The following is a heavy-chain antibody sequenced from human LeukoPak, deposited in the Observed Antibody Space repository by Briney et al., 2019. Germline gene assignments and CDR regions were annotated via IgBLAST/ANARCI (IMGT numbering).Heavy chain of an antibody. CDR1: GGSISSYY. D-gene: IGHD3-22*01. Sequence: SETLSLTCTVSGGSISSYYWNWIRQPPGKGLEWIGYIYYSGSTNYNPSLKSRVTISLCTSKNQFSLKLSSVTAADTAVYYCARVTGYMIEDYFDYWGQGALVTVSS. CDR2: IYYSGST. CDR3: ARVTGYMIEDYFDY. J-gene: IGHJ4*02. V-gene: IGHV4-59*01.